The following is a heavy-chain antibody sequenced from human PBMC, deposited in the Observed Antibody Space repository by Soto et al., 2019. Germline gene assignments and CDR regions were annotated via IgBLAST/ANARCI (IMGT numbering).Heavy chain of an antibody. CDR3: AREGVYDGSGSWGRGCPLNFDY. CDR2: IIPILGIA. CDR1: GGTFSSYT. V-gene: IGHV1-69*08. Sequence: QVQLVQSGAEVKKPGSSVKVSCKASGGTFSSYTISWVRQAPGQGLEWMGRIIPILGIANYAQKFQGRVTITADKSTSTAYMELSSLRSEDTAVYYCAREGVYDGSGSWGRGCPLNFDYWGQGTLVTVSS. J-gene: IGHJ4*02. D-gene: IGHD3-10*01.